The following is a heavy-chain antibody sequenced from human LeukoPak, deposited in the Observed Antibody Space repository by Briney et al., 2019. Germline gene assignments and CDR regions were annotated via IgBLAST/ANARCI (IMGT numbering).Heavy chain of an antibody. D-gene: IGHD3-10*01. V-gene: IGHV3-48*03. J-gene: IGHJ4*02. Sequence: GGSLRLSCAASGFTFSSYEMNWVRQAPGKGLEWVSYISSSGSNIDYVDSVKGRFTISRDNAKNSLYLQMNSLRAEDTAVYYCAKPTAPYYYGSGSRNPPDYWGQGTLVTVSS. CDR1: GFTFSSYE. CDR2: ISSSGSNI. CDR3: AKPTAPYYYGSGSRNPPDY.